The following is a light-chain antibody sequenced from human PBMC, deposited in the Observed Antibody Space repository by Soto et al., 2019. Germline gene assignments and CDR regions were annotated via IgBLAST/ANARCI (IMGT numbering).Light chain of an antibody. CDR1: SSNIGSNY. V-gene: IGLV1-47*02. Sequence: QLVLTQPPSASGTPGQRVTISCSGSSSNIGSNYVYWYQQLPGTAPKLLIYTNNQRPSGVPDRFSGSNSGTSASLAISGLRSDDEADYYCAAWDNSLSGWVFGGGTKVTVL. J-gene: IGLJ3*02. CDR2: TNN. CDR3: AAWDNSLSGWV.